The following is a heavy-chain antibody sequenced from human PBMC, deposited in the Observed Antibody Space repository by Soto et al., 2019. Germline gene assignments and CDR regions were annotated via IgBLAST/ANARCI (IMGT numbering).Heavy chain of an antibody. CDR2: IRSKAYGGTT. CDR1: GFTFGDYA. J-gene: IGHJ3*02. CDR3: TRVGSYYDSRGYFPDAFDI. D-gene: IGHD3-22*01. Sequence: GGSLRLSCTASGFTFGDYAMSWFRQAPGKGLEWVGFIRSKAYGGTTEYAASVKGRFTISRDDSKSIAYLQMNSLKTEDTAVYYCTRVGSYYDSRGYFPDAFDIWGQGTMVTVSS. V-gene: IGHV3-49*03.